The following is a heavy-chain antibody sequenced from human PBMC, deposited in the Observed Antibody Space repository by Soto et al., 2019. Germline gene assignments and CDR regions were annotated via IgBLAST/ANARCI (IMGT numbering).Heavy chain of an antibody. CDR1: GFIFSDYG. Sequence: QVQLVESGGGVAQPGRSLRLSCAASGFIFSDYGLHWVRQAPGKGLEWVAVISYDGSNKGYADSVKGRFTISRDNSKSTLFLQMDSLRGEDTGVYFCAKDRSYCISNTCYGGPGYYHYYGMDVWGPGTTVTVSS. CDR3: AKDRSYCISNTCYGGPGYYHYYGMDV. CDR2: ISYDGSNK. V-gene: IGHV3-30*18. D-gene: IGHD2-2*01. J-gene: IGHJ6*02.